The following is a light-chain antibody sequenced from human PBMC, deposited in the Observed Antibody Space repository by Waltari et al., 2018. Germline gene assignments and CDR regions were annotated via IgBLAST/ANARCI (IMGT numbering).Light chain of an antibody. CDR2: VNSDGSH. J-gene: IGLJ3*02. Sequence: QLVLTQSPSASASLGASVKLTCTLSSGHSSNVIAWHQQQPEKGLQYLMKVNSDGSHSKGDEIPDRFSGSSSGAGRYLTISTVQSEDEADYYCQTGGHGTWVFGGGTKLTVL. CDR1: SGHSSNV. V-gene: IGLV4-69*01. CDR3: QTGGHGTWV.